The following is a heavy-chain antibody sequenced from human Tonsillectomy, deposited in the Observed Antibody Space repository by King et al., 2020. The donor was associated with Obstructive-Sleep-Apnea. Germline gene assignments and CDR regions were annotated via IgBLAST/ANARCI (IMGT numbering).Heavy chain of an antibody. D-gene: IGHD3-10*01. CDR2: IRYDGSNK. CDR3: AKEGSSGLDYCYYGMDV. CDR1: GFTFSSYG. J-gene: IGHJ6*02. Sequence: VQLVQSGGGVVQPGRSLRLSCAASGFTFSSYGMHWVRQAPGKGLEWVAFIRYDGSNKYYADSVKGRFTISRDNSKNTLYLQMNSLRAEDTAVYYCAKEGSSGLDYCYYGMDVWGQGTTVTVSS. V-gene: IGHV3-30*02.